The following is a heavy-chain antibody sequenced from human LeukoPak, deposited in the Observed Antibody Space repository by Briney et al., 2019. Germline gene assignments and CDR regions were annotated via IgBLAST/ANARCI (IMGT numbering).Heavy chain of an antibody. CDR1: GGSINSGGYH. V-gene: IGHV4-31*03. J-gene: IGHJ4*02. CDR2: IYYSGTT. CDR3: ARVYCSGGSCYVDY. Sequence: PSQTLSLTCTVSGGSINSGGYHWSWSRQHPGKGLEWIGHIYYSGTTYYNPSLKRRVTISIDTSKKQFSLKLSSVTAADTAVYYGARVYCSGGSCYVDYWGQGTLVTVSS. D-gene: IGHD2-15*01.